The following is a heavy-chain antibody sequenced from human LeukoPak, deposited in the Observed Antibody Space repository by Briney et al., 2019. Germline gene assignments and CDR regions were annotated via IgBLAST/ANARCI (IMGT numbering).Heavy chain of an antibody. CDR2: IKEDGSEK. Sequence: PGRSLRLSCAAAGFTVSSYWMSWVRQAPGKGLEWVANIKEDGSEKYYVDSVKARLTMSRDNAKNSLYLQMNSLRAEGMGVYYCAGDLCTVTMRLGKGYGMDVWGQGTTVTVSS. CDR1: GFTVSSYW. D-gene: IGHD4-17*01. V-gene: IGHV3-7*01. J-gene: IGHJ6*02. CDR3: AGDLCTVTMRLGKGYGMDV.